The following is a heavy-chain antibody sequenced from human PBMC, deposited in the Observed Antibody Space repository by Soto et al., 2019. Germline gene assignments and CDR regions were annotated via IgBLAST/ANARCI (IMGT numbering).Heavy chain of an antibody. CDR1: GYTFTSYG. J-gene: IGHJ6*02. V-gene: IGHV1-18*04. D-gene: IGHD2-2*01. Sequence: GASVKVSCKASGYTFTSYGSSWVRRAPGEGLEWMGWISAYNGNTSYGQKLQGRVTMTTDTSTRTDYMELRSLGSDDTAVYYCDSTPGYCSSTSRPTLVDYYGMGVWRQVKTVTVSS. CDR2: ISAYNGNT. CDR3: DSTPGYCSSTSRPTLVDYYGMGV.